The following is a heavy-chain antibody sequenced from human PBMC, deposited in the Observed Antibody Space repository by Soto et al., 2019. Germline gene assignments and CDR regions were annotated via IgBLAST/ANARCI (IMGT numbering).Heavy chain of an antibody. CDR3: ARDYDKFDS. CDR1: GFTFSNYA. D-gene: IGHD3-9*01. V-gene: IGHV3-30*14. CDR2: ISYDGSNK. Sequence: GGSLRLSCAASGFTFSNYAMHWVRQAPGKGLEWVAVISYDGSNKYYADSVKGRFTISRDNSRNTLYLQMNSLRVEDTAVYYCARDYDKFDSWGQGT. J-gene: IGHJ5*01.